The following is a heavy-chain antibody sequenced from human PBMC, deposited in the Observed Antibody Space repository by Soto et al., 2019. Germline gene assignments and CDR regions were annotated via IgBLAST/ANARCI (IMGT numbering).Heavy chain of an antibody. J-gene: IGHJ4*02. CDR1: GGSISGYY. CDR3: ARIKECSSTSCFPAYFDY. D-gene: IGHD2-2*01. CDR2: MYNSGST. Sequence: SETLSLTCTVSGGSISGYYWIWIRQPPGKGPEWIGYMYNSGSTNYNPALKSRVTISVDTSKNQFSLKLSSVTAADTAVYYCARIKECSSTSCFPAYFDYWGQGTLVTVSS. V-gene: IGHV4-59*01.